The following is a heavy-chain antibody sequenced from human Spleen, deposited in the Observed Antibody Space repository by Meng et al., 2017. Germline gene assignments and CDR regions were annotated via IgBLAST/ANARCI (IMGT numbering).Heavy chain of an antibody. V-gene: IGHV1-2*06. CDR1: DYTFTGYG. J-gene: IGHJ4*02. CDR2: INPNSGGT. Sequence: QVQPVQSGPEVKKPGASVQVSCKASDYTFTGYGVSWVRQAPGQGLEWMGRINPNSGGTHYAQKFQGRVTMTRDTSISTAYMELTRLRSDDTAVYYCARDARDGSNSNFDYWGQGTLVTVSS. D-gene: IGHD5-24*01. CDR3: ARDARDGSNSNFDY.